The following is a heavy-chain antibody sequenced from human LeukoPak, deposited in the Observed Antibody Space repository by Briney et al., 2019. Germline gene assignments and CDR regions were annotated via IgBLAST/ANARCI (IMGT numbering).Heavy chain of an antibody. Sequence: GGSLRLSCAASAFTFREHALSWVRQTPGKGLEWVSAISAAGDTTLYADSVKGRFTISRDNSKNTLYLQMNSLRAEDTAVYYCARRSGYSYGYGHFDYWGQGTLVTVSS. CDR1: AFTFREHA. D-gene: IGHD5-18*01. CDR3: ARRSGYSYGYGHFDY. J-gene: IGHJ4*02. V-gene: IGHV3-23*01. CDR2: ISAAGDTT.